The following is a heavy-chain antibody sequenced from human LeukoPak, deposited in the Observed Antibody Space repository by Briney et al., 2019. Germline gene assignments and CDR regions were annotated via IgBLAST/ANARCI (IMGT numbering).Heavy chain of an antibody. J-gene: IGHJ4*02. CDR3: ARDRDFAFDY. Sequence: PGGSLRLSCAASGFTFSDYSMNWVRQAPGKGLEWVSYISSSSNKIHYADSVKGRFTISRDNAKNSLYLQMNSLRDEDTAVYYCARDRDFAFDYWGQGTLVTVSS. CDR2: ISSSSNKI. V-gene: IGHV3-48*02. CDR1: GFTFSDYS.